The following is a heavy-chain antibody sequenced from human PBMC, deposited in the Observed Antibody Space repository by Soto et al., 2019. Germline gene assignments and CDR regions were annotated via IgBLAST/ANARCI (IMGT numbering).Heavy chain of an antibody. J-gene: IGHJ6*03. CDR1: GGSFSGYY. V-gene: IGHV4-34*01. CDR3: ARGRAVTMFSSYYYYMDV. D-gene: IGHD3-10*02. Sequence: SETLSLTCAVYGGSFSGYYWSWIRQPPGKGLEWIGEINHSGSTNYNPSLKSRVTISVDTSKNQFSLKLSSVTAADTAVYYCARGRAVTMFSSYYYYMDVWGKGTKVTVSS. CDR2: INHSGST.